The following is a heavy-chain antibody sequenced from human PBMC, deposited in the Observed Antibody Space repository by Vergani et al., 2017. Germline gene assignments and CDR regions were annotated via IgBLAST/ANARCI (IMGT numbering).Heavy chain of an antibody. V-gene: IGHV3-30-3*01. CDR2: ISYDGTNK. CDR3: ARVLVVPAAVDY. J-gene: IGHJ4*02. Sequence: VQLLESGGGVVQPGRSLRLSCAASGFTFGDHGIHWVRRAPGKGLEWVALISYDGTNKYYTNSVKGRFTISRDNSKNTLYLQMNSLRAEDTAVYYCARVLVVPAAVDYWGQGTLVTVSS. CDR1: GFTFGDHG. D-gene: IGHD2-2*01.